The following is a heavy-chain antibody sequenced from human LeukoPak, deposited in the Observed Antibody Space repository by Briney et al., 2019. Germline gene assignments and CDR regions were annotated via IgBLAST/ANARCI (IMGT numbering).Heavy chain of an antibody. J-gene: IGHJ4*02. CDR3: ASAYYDILGGHFDY. CDR1: GYSISSGYY. Sequence: SETLSLTCTVSGYSISSGYYWGWIRQPPGKGLEWIGSIYYSGRTYYNSSLKSRVTISVDTSKNQFSLKVTSVTAADTAVYYCASAYYDILGGHFDYWGQGTLVTVSS. CDR2: IYYSGRT. V-gene: IGHV4-38-2*02. D-gene: IGHD3-9*01.